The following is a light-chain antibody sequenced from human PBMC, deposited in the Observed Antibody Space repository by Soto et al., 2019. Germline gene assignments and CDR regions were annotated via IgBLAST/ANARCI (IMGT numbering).Light chain of an antibody. V-gene: IGLV2-14*03. J-gene: IGLJ1*01. CDR1: SSDVGGYNY. Sequence: QSVLTQPASVSGSPGQSITISYTGTSSDVGGYNYVSWYQQLPGKAPKLIIYDVSNRPSGVSNRFSASKSANAASLTISGLQAEDEADYYCTSYTSSSTLYVFGTGTKVTVL. CDR2: DVS. CDR3: TSYTSSSTLYV.